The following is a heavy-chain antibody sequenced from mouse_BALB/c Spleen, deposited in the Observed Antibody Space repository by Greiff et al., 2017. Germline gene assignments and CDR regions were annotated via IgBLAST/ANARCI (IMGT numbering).Heavy chain of an antibody. D-gene: IGHD1-1*01. Sequence: QVQLQQPGAELVKPGASVKISCKASGYSFSSYWMNWVKQRPGQGLEWIGQIYPGDGDTNYNGKFKGKATLTADKSSSTAYMQLSSLTSEDSAVYFCASGDYGSSYGVAYWGQGTLVTVSA. V-gene: IGHV1-80*01. CDR1: GYSFSSYW. J-gene: IGHJ3*01. CDR2: IYPGDGDT. CDR3: ASGDYGSSYGVAY.